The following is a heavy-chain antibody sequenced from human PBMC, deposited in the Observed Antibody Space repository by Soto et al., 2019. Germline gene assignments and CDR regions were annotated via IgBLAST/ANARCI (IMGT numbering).Heavy chain of an antibody. Sequence: SETLSLTCAVSGGSIRSNNWWSWVRQPPGKGLEWIGEIFHSGSTNYNPSLKTRVTVSLEKSKNQFSLKMSSVTAADTAVYYCARVYSGSYSDSWGQGTLVTVSS. J-gene: IGHJ4*02. CDR1: GGSIRSNNW. CDR2: IFHSGST. D-gene: IGHD1-26*01. V-gene: IGHV4-4*02. CDR3: ARVYSGSYSDS.